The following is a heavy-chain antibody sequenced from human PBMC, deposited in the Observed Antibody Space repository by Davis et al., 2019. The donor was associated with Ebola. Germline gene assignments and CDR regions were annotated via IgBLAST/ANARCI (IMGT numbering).Heavy chain of an antibody. V-gene: IGHV1-69*04. D-gene: IGHD3-3*01. CDR3: ARDPNALDLGQRFLEWLAYFDY. J-gene: IGHJ4*02. Sequence: PVKVSCKASGGTFSSYAISWVRQAPGQGLEWMGRIIPILGIANYAQKFQGRVTITADKSTSTAYMELSSLRSEDTAVYYCARDPNALDLGQRFLEWLAYFDYWGQGTLVTVSS. CDR1: GGTFSSYA. CDR2: IIPILGIA.